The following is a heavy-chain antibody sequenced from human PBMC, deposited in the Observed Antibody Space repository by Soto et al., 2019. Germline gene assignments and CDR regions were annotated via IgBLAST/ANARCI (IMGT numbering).Heavy chain of an antibody. CDR2: ISYDVRNK. Sequence: LASAPSRVTLSSYVMDWVRQAPGEGLEWVAVISYDVRNKYYADSGKGRFTISTDNSKNTLYLQMNSLRAEDTAVYYCAKGAAGELPDDAFDIWGQGTMVTVSS. CDR3: AKGAAGELPDDAFDI. J-gene: IGHJ3*02. CDR1: RVTLSSYV. V-gene: IGHV3-30*18. D-gene: IGHD3-16*01.